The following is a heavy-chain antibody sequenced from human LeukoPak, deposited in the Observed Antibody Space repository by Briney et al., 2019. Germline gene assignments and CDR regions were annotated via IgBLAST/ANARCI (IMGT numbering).Heavy chain of an antibody. CDR1: GYTFTSYY. J-gene: IGHJ6*02. D-gene: IGHD6-19*01. CDR2: INPSGGST. CDR3: ARDHGEEQWLVQYYYYGMDV. Sequence: GASVNVSCKASGYTFTSYYMHWVRQAPGQGLEWMGIINPSGGSTSYAQKFQGRVTMTRDTSTSTVYMELSSLRSEDTAVYYCARDHGEEQWLVQYYYYGMDVWGQGTTVTVSS. V-gene: IGHV1-46*01.